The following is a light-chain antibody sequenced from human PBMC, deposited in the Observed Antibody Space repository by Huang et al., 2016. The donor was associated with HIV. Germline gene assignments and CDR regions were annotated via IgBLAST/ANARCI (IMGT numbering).Light chain of an antibody. CDR3: QQYDAWRT. CDR2: GAC. V-gene: IGKV3-15*01. CDR1: QSVGRN. Sequence: EVLMTQSPATLSVSPGASATLYCRASQSVGRNLAWYQQKRGQSPRLLIYGACTRATGVPDRFSGSGSGTDFRLTISSLQSEDFAVYYCQQYDAWRTFGQGTKVEL. J-gene: IGKJ1*01.